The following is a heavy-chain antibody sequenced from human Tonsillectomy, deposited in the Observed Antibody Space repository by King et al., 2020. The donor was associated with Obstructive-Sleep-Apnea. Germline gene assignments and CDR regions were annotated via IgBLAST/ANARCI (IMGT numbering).Heavy chain of an antibody. CDR3: AREPLEGYDSSGFHFDY. V-gene: IGHV4-59*01. Sequence: VQLQESGPGLVKPSETLSLTCTVSGGSISSYYWSWIRQPPGKGLEWIGYIYYSGSTKYNPSLKSRVTISVDTSKNQFSLKLSSVTAADTAVYYCAREPLEGYDSSGFHFDYWGQGTLVTVSS. CDR2: IYYSGST. D-gene: IGHD3-22*01. CDR1: GGSISSYY. J-gene: IGHJ4*02.